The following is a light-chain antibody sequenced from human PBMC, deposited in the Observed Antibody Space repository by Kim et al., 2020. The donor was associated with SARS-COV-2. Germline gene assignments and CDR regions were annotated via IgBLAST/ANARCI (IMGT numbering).Light chain of an antibody. CDR1: SGHSRYA. J-gene: IGLJ3*02. CDR2: VNGDGSH. CDR3: QTWGTGWV. Sequence: GASVRLTCTLSSGHSRYAIEWHQQQPEKGPRYLMKVNGDGSHGKWDGIPDRFSGSSSGAERYLTISSLQSEDEADYYCQTWGTGWVFGGGTKLTVL. V-gene: IGLV4-69*01.